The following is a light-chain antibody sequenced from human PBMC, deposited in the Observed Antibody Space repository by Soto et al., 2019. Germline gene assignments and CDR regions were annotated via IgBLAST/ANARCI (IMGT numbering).Light chain of an antibody. CDR2: AAS. CDR3: QQSYSTLLT. CDR1: QDISNY. V-gene: IGKV1-39*01. J-gene: IGKJ4*01. Sequence: DIQMTQSPSSLSASVGDRVTITCRASQDISNYLNWYQQKPGKAPQLLIYAASSFHSGVPSRFSPSGSGTDFTLTISSLQPEDFATYFCQQSYSTLLTFGGGTKVDNK.